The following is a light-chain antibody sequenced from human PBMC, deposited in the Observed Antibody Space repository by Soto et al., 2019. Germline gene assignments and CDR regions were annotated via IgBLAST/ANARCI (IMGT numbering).Light chain of an antibody. CDR3: QQYGSSPR. CDR2: GAS. J-gene: IGKJ1*01. CDR1: QTVTSSY. V-gene: IGKV3-20*01. Sequence: IVLTQSPGTLSLSPGERATLSCRASQTVTSSYLAWYQQKPGQAPRLLIYGASSRATGIPDRFSGSGSGTDFTLTISRLEPEDCAVYYCQQYGSSPRFGQGTKVDIK.